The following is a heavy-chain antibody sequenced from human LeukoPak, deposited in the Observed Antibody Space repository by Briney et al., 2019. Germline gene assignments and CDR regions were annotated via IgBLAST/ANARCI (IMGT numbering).Heavy chain of an antibody. J-gene: IGHJ6*03. CDR1: GFTFNNCA. CDR2: VSGSGGAT. Sequence: PGGSLRLSCAASGFTFNNCAMSWVRQAPGMGLEWLPYVSGSGGATYYAASVKGRFTIPRDNSKNTVYLQMGSLRAEDTAVYYCAKNRGGTYKYYMDVWGNGTTVTVSS. V-gene: IGHV3-23*01. D-gene: IGHD1-1*01. CDR3: AKNRGGTYKYYMDV.